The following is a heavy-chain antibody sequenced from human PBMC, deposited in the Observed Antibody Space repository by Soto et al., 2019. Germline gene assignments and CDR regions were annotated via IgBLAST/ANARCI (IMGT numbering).Heavy chain of an antibody. CDR3: ARDHDAFDI. J-gene: IGHJ3*02. CDR2: VSASGTTI. Sequence: QVQLVESGGGLVKPGGSLRLSCAASGFTFSDYYMSWIRQAPGKGLDWLSYVSASGTTIYYADSVKGRFTISRDNAKNSQYLQMNRLRAEDTAVDYCARDHDAFDIWGQGTIVTVSS. V-gene: IGHV3-11*01. CDR1: GFTFSDYY.